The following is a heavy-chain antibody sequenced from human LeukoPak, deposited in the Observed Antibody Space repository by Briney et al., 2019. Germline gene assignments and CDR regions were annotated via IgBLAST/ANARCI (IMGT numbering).Heavy chain of an antibody. CDR2: FDPEDGET. J-gene: IGHJ4*02. D-gene: IGHD3-10*01. V-gene: IGHV1-24*01. CDR3: ATLWFGESKFDY. Sequence: VASVKVSCKVSGYTLTELSMHWGRQTPGKGLEWMGGFDPEDGETIYAQKFQGRVTMTEDTSTDTAYMELSSLRSADTAVYYCATLWFGESKFDYWGQGTLVTVSS. CDR1: GYTLTELS.